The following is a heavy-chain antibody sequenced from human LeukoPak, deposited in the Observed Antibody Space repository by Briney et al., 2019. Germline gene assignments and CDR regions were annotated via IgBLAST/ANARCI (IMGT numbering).Heavy chain of an antibody. CDR3: ARECTMVRGVIAYYYGMDV. V-gene: IGHV3-21*01. J-gene: IGHJ6*02. CDR2: ISSSSSYI. CDR1: GFTFSSYS. D-gene: IGHD3-10*01. Sequence: GGSLRLSCAASGFTFSSYSMNWVRQAPGKGLEWVSSISSSSSYIYYADSVKGRFTISRDNAKNSLYLQMNSLRAEDTAVYYCARECTMVRGVIAYYYGMDVWGQGTTVTVSS.